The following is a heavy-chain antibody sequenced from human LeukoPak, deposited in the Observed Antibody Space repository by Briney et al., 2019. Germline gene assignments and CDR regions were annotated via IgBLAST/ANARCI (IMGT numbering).Heavy chain of an antibody. D-gene: IGHD6-19*01. J-gene: IGHJ4*02. V-gene: IGHV4-59*01. CDR3: ARHHHYSSGFDY. CDR1: GAPINGYY. CDR2: IYYSGST. Sequence: PSATLSLTCTVSGAPINGYYWSWIRQPPGKGLEWIGYIYYSGSTNYNPSLKSRVTISVDTPKSQFSLKLNPVTAADTAVYSCARHHHYSSGFDYWGQGTLVTVSS.